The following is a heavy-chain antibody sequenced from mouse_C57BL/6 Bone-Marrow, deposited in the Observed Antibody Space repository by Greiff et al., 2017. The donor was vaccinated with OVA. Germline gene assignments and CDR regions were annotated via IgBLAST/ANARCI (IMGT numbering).Heavy chain of an antibody. J-gene: IGHJ4*01. D-gene: IGHD2-5*01. CDR2: ISYDGSN. CDR1: GYSITSGYY. CDR3: ARNAYYSNYDYYAMDY. Sequence: EVQRVESGPGLVKPSQSLSLTCSVTGYSITSGYYWNWIRQFPGNKLEWMGYISYDGSNNYNPSLKNRISITRDTSKNQFFLKLNSVTTEDTATYYCARNAYYSNYDYYAMDYWGQGTSVTVSS. V-gene: IGHV3-6*01.